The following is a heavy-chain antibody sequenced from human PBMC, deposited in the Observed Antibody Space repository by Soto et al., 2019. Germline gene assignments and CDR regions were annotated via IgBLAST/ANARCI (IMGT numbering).Heavy chain of an antibody. V-gene: IGHV1-18*01. CDR3: AREVVVVEPMYYYYGMDV. CDR1: GYTFTSYG. D-gene: IGHD2-15*01. Sequence: ALVKVSCKASGYTFTSYGISWVRQAPGQGLEWMGWISAYNGNTNYAQKLQGRVTMTTDTSTSTAYMELRSLRSDDTAVYYCAREVVVVEPMYYYYGMDVWGQGTTVTVSS. CDR2: ISAYNGNT. J-gene: IGHJ6*02.